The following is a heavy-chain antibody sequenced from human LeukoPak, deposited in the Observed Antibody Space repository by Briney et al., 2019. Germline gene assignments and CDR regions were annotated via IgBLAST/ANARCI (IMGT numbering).Heavy chain of an antibody. V-gene: IGHV4-4*07. CDR2: IYTSGST. CDR3: ARDTASYGDPYYFDY. D-gene: IGHD4-17*01. CDR1: GGSISSYY. Sequence: PSETLSLTCTVSGGSISSYYWSWIRQPAGKGLEWIGRIYTSGSTNYNPSLKSRVTMSVGTSKNQFSLKLSSVTAADTAVYYCARDTASYGDPYYFDYWGQGTLVTVSS. J-gene: IGHJ4*02.